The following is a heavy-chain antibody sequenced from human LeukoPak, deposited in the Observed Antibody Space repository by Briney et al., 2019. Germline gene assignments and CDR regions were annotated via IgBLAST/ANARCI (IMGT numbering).Heavy chain of an antibody. J-gene: IGHJ4*02. CDR2: IKQDGSEK. CDR3: ARDAGLGY. D-gene: IGHD3-22*01. V-gene: IGHV3-7*01. Sequence: PGGSLRLSCAASGFTFSSYRMSRVRQAPGKGLEWVANIKQDGSEKYYVDSVKGRFTISRDNAKNSLYLQMNSLRAEDTAVYYCARDAGLGYWGQGTLVTVSS. CDR1: GFTFSSYR.